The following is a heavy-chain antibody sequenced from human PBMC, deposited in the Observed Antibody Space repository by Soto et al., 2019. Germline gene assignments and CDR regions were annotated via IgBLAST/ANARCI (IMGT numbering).Heavy chain of an antibody. J-gene: IGHJ4*02. CDR1: GYTFTSYG. D-gene: IGHD4-17*01. CDR2: ISAYNGNT. Sequence: ASVKVSCKASGYTFTSYGISWVRQAPGQGLEWMGWISAYNGNTNYAQKFQGRVTMTTDTSTSTVYMELRSLRSEDTAVYYCTRSDYDPIFDYWGQGTLVTVSS. V-gene: IGHV1-18*01. CDR3: TRSDYDPIFDY.